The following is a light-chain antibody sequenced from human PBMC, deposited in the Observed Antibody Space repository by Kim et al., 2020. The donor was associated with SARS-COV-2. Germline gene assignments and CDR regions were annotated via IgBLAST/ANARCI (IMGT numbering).Light chain of an antibody. CDR1: GLGHKD. CDR3: QAWDSHNVV. CDR2: QDS. V-gene: IGLV3-1*01. Sequence: SYELTQPPSESVSPGQTASITCSGDGLGHKDVYXYHQRPGQSPVLVMYQDSKRPSGIPERFSGSNSGNTATLTISGSQATDEGDYYCQAWDSHNVVFGGG. J-gene: IGLJ2*01.